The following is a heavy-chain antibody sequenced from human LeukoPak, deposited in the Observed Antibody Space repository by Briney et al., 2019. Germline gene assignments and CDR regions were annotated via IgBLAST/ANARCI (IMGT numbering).Heavy chain of an antibody. V-gene: IGHV3-48*01. CDR1: GFTFSSYT. D-gene: IGHD3-9*01. CDR3: VRDQDWAFDY. CDR2: INTKSKAI. J-gene: IGHJ4*02. Sequence: GGSLRLSCAAPGFTFSSYTMNWIRQAPGKGLEWISFINTKSKAIYYADSVKGRFTISRDNARNLLHLQMNSLRAEDTALYFCVRDQDWAFDYWGQGTLVTVSS.